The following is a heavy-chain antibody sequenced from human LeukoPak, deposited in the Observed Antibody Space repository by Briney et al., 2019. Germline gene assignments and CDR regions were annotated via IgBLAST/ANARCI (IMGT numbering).Heavy chain of an antibody. CDR3: ARGWSYYDSSTWFDP. V-gene: IGHV4-38-2*02. Sequence: SETLSLTCTVSGYSISSGYYWGWIRQPPGKGLEWIGSIYHSGSTYYNPSLKSRVTISVDTSKNQFSLKLSSVTAADTAVYYCARGWSYYDSSTWFDPWGQGTLVTVSS. J-gene: IGHJ5*02. D-gene: IGHD3-22*01. CDR1: GYSISSGYY. CDR2: IYHSGST.